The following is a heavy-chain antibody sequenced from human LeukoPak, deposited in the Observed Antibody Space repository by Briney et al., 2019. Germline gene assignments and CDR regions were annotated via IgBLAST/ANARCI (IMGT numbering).Heavy chain of an antibody. V-gene: IGHV3-30*02. CDR3: AERGEDYYYYYMDV. CDR1: GFTFSSYG. J-gene: IGHJ6*03. Sequence: GGSLRLSCAASGFTFSSYGMHWVRQAPGKGLEWVAFIRYDGSNKYYADSVKGRFTISRDNSKNTLYLQMNSLRAEDTAVYYCAERGEDYYYYYMDVWGKGTTVTISS. D-gene: IGHD3-16*01. CDR2: IRYDGSNK.